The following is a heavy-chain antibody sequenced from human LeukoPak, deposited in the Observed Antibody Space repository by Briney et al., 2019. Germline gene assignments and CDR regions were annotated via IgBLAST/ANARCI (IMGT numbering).Heavy chain of an antibody. Sequence: SETLSLTCTVSGGSISSSSYYWGWIRQPPGKGLEWIGSIYYSGSTYYNPSLKSRVTISVDTSKNQFSLKLSSVTAADTAVYYCARGRGGYGDYHFDYWGQGTLVTVSS. V-gene: IGHV4-39*01. CDR2: IYYSGST. D-gene: IGHD4-17*01. J-gene: IGHJ4*02. CDR1: GGSISSSSYY. CDR3: ARGRGGYGDYHFDY.